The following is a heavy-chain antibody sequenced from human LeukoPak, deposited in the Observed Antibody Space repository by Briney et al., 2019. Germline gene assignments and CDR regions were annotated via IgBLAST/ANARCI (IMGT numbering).Heavy chain of an antibody. J-gene: IGHJ4*02. CDR3: ASARHLDY. CDR2: IRQDGSEK. Sequence: GGSLSLSCAASGFTFSRYWMSWVRQAPGKGLEWVANIRQDGSEKYYVDSVKGRFSISRDNAQNSLYLQMNSLRAEDTAVYYCASARHLDYWGQGTLVTVSS. V-gene: IGHV3-7*01. CDR1: GFTFSRYW. D-gene: IGHD1-1*01.